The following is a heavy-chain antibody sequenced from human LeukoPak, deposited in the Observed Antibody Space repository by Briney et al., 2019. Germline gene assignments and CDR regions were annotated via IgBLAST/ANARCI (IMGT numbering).Heavy chain of an antibody. CDR1: GYTFTSYD. CDR2: MNPNSGNT. D-gene: IGHD2-2*02. Sequence: ASVKVSFKASGYTFTSYDINWVRQATGQGLEWMGWMNPNSGNTGYAQKFQGRVTMTRNTSISTAYMELSSLRSEDTAVYYCARGAGYCSSTSCYTWFDPWGQGTLVTVSS. J-gene: IGHJ5*02. CDR3: ARGAGYCSSTSCYTWFDP. V-gene: IGHV1-8*01.